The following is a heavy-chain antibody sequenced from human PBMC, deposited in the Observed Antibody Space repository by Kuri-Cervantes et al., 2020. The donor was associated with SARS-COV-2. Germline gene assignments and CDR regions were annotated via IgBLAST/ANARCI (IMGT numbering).Heavy chain of an antibody. D-gene: IGHD3-3*01. CDR2: IWNDGSNK. V-gene: IGHV3-33*01. CDR3: ARGTDIYDFWSGYPTEYYYYALDV. CDR1: GFTFSRYH. Sequence: GGSLRLSCAASGFTFSRYHMHWVRQAPGKGLEWETVIWNDGSNKYYADSVKGRFTISRDNSKNTLYLQMNSLRAEDTAVYYCARGTDIYDFWSGYPTEYYYYALDVWGQGTTVTVSS. J-gene: IGHJ6*01.